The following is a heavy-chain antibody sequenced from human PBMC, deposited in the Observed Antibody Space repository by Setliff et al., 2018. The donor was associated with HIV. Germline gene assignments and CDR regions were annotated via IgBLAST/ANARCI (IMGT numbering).Heavy chain of an antibody. J-gene: IGHJ4*02. Sequence: PGGSLRLSCVVSGLTFSTSAMSWVRQAPGNGLEWVANIKQDGSEKYFVDSVKGRFTISRDNSKNTLYLQMNSLRAEDTAVYYCAKTPSSGWYSLYLDYWGQGTLVTVSS. D-gene: IGHD6-19*01. CDR2: IKQDGSEK. CDR3: AKTPSSGWYSLYLDY. CDR1: GLTFSTSA. V-gene: IGHV3-7*01.